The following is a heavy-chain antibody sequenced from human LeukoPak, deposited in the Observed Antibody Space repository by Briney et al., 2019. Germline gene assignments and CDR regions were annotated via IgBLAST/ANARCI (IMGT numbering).Heavy chain of an antibody. CDR3: AREGYGAGFDY. Sequence: GGSLRLSCAASGFTFSSYAMSWVRQAPGKGLEWVAVISYDGSTKSYADSVKGRFTISRDNSENTLYLQLSSLSTEDTAVYYCAREGYGAGFDYWGQGTLVTVSS. V-gene: IGHV3-30-3*01. CDR2: ISYDGSTK. D-gene: IGHD6-13*01. CDR1: GFTFSSYA. J-gene: IGHJ4*02.